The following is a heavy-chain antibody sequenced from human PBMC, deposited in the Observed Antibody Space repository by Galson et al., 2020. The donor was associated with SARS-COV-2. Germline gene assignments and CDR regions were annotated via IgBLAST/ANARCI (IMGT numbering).Heavy chain of an antibody. D-gene: IGHD2-2*01. CDR2: ISWDGGST. Sequence: GESLKISCAASGFTFDDYTMHWVRQAPGKGLEWVSLISWDGGSTYYADSVKGRFTISRDNSKNSLYLQMNSLRTEDTALYYCATVPAASGDYYYGMDVWGQGTTVTVSS. CDR3: ATVPAASGDYYYGMDV. J-gene: IGHJ6*02. V-gene: IGHV3-43*01. CDR1: GFTFDDYT.